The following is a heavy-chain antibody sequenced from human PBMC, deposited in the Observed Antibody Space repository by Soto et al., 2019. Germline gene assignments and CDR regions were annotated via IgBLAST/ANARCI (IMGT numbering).Heavy chain of an antibody. J-gene: IGHJ4*02. V-gene: IGHV3-48*02. Sequence: EVQLVESGGRLVQPGGSLRLSRAASGFTLSSYSMNWARQAPGKGLEWVSYISSSSSTIYYADSVKGRFTISRDNAKNSLYLQMNSLRDEDTAVYYCVRGGAFKIDYWGQGTLVTVSS. CDR2: ISSSSSTI. D-gene: IGHD3-16*01. CDR1: GFTLSSYS. CDR3: VRGGAFKIDY.